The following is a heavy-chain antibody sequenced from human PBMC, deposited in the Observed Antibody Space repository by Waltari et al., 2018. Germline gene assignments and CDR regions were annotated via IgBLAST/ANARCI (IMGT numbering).Heavy chain of an antibody. V-gene: IGHV1-2*02. CDR1: GYIFTGYY. CDR2: INPKGGGT. D-gene: IGHD3-10*01. Sequence: QVQLVQSGAEVKKPGASVKVSCKASGYIFTGYYIHWVRQAPGQGLQWTGWINPKGGGTYYAQKFQGRVTMTRDTSISTAYMELISLRSDDTAVYYCARGGVQGVIIDDNWFDPWGQGTLVTVSS. CDR3: ARGGVQGVIIDDNWFDP. J-gene: IGHJ5*02.